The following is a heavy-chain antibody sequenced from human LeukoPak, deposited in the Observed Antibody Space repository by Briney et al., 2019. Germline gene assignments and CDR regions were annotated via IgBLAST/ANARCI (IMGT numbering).Heavy chain of an antibody. D-gene: IGHD1-1*01. CDR3: ARDGGPTGTGAFDI. Sequence: SVKVSCKASGGTFSSYAISWVRQAPGQGLEWMGGIIPIFGTANYAQKFQGRVTITADESTSTAYMELSSLRSEDTAVYYCARDGGPTGTGAFDIWGQGTMVTVSS. V-gene: IGHV1-69*13. CDR1: GGTFSSYA. J-gene: IGHJ3*02. CDR2: IIPIFGTA.